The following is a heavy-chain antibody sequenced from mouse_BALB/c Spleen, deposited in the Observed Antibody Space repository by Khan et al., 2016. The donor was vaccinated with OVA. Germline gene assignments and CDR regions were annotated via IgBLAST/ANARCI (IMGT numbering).Heavy chain of an antibody. CDR2: ISPGSGNT. CDR3: ARMDTTALDC. V-gene: IGHV1-77*01. CDR1: GYTFPDYY. J-gene: IGHJ2*01. Sequence: QVRLQQSRTELARPGASVKLSCKASGYTFPDYYINWVKQRTGQGLEWIGEISPGSGNTYYNETFKGKATLTADKSSSTAYMQLSRLTSEDSAVYFCARMDTTALDCWGQGTTLTLAS. D-gene: IGHD2-3*01.